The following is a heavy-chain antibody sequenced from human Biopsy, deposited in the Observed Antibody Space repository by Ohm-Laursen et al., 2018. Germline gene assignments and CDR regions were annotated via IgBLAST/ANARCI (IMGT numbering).Heavy chain of an antibody. Sequence: SETLSPTCTVSGDSISTYYWSWIRQPPGKGLQWIGYIYYTGNTDYNPSLQSRVTISVDTSKNHFSLRLRSMTPADTAMYYCARDRGYYSDRTVPGYFDLWGRGTLVTVSS. J-gene: IGHJ2*01. CDR2: IYYTGNT. CDR3: ARDRGYYSDRTVPGYFDL. V-gene: IGHV4-59*01. CDR1: GDSISTYY. D-gene: IGHD3-22*01.